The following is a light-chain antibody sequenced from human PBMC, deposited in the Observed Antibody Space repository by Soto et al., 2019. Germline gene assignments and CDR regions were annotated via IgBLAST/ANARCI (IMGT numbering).Light chain of an antibody. J-gene: IGKJ5*01. CDR1: QSISSY. CDR2: AAP. CDR3: QQSYSTPT. V-gene: IGKV1-39*01. Sequence: TQMTQSPSSLSASLGDRVTITCRASQSISSYLNWYQQKPGKAPKLLIYAAPSLQSGVPSRFSGSGSGTDFTLTISSLKPEDFATYYCQQSYSTPTFGQGTRLEIK.